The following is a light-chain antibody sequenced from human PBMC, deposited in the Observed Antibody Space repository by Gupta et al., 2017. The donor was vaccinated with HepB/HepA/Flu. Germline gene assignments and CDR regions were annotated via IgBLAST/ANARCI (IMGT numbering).Light chain of an antibody. CDR3: AASDNSLSQVA. CDR1: SSNVGSSC. Sequence: QSQLTQPPSASAPPGQRVTISCSGSSSNVGSSCVYWYQQFPASAPKLLIYRNYQRPSGVPDRFSGSKSGSSASLAITGLQAEDEADYYCAASDNSLSQVAFGGGTKLNGL. V-gene: IGLV1-47*01. J-gene: IGLJ2*01. CDR2: RNY.